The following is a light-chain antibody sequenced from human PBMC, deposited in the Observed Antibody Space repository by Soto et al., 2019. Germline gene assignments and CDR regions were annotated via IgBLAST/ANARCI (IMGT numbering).Light chain of an antibody. J-gene: IGKJ4*01. Sequence: EIVLTQSPATLSLSPGERATLSCRASQSVSSSLAWYQQKPGQAPRLLIYAASSRATGVPDRFSGSGSGTDFTLTISRLEPEDFAVYYCQHYVTSPLTFGGGTKVEIK. CDR3: QHYVTSPLT. CDR1: QSVSSS. V-gene: IGKV3-20*01. CDR2: AAS.